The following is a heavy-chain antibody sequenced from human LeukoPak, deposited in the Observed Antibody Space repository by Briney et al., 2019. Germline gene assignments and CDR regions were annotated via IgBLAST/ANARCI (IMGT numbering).Heavy chain of an antibody. CDR2: IWYGGSHT. Sequence: PGGSLRLSCEGSGFTFSDYGLHWVRQAPGRGLEWVALIWYGGSHTYYADSVKGRFTISRDNSKNTLYLQMNSLRAEDTALYYCARNPVRNAYYRDSTRYWGQGTLVTVSS. V-gene: IGHV3-33*01. J-gene: IGHJ4*02. D-gene: IGHD3-16*01. CDR1: GFTFSDYG. CDR3: ARNPVRNAYYRDSTRY.